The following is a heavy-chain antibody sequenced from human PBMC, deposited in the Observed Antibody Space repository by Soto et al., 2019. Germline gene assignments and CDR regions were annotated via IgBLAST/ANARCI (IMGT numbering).Heavy chain of an antibody. V-gene: IGHV1-2*04. CDR2: INPNSGGT. D-gene: IGHD5-18*01. J-gene: IGHJ4*02. CDR1: GYTFTGYY. Sequence: ASVKVSCKASGYTFTGYYMHWVRQAPGQGLEWMGWINPNSGGTNYAQKFQGWVTMTRDTSISTAYMEVSSVKSDDTAMYYCARGGNFALRGYSFAFDFWGQGTLVTVSS. CDR3: ARGGNFALRGYSFAFDF.